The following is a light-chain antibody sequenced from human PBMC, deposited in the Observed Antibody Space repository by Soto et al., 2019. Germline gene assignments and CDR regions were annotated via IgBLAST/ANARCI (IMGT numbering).Light chain of an antibody. Sequence: EIVMTQSPGTLSVSPGERATLSCRASQSVGGNLAWYQQKPGQAPRLLIYGPSTRATGIPARFSGSGSGTEFTLTISSLQSEDFAVYYCQQYNNWPRTFSQGTKVEVK. CDR2: GPS. V-gene: IGKV3-15*01. CDR1: QSVGGN. J-gene: IGKJ1*01. CDR3: QQYNNWPRT.